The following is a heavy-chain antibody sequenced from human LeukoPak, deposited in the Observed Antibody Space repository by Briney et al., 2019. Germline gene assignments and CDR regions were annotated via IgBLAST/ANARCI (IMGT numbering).Heavy chain of an antibody. CDR3: AKGTYYYGSGSHHLDY. Sequence: PGGSLRLSCAASGFTFSSYAMSWVRQAPGKGLEWVSAISGSGGSTYYADSVKGRFTISRDNSKNTLYLQMNSLRAEDTAVYYCAKGTYYYGSGSHHLDYWGQGTLVTVSP. D-gene: IGHD3-10*01. J-gene: IGHJ4*02. CDR2: ISGSGGST. V-gene: IGHV3-23*01. CDR1: GFTFSSYA.